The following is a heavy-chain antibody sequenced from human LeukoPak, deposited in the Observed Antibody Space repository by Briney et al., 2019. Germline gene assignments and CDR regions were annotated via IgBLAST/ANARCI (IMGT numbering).Heavy chain of an antibody. Sequence: GGSLRLSCAASGFTFSTYTMYWVRHPPGKRLEWVSIIGSSGGGIHYADSVKGRFTISRDNSKNALYLQMNSLRVEDTAVYYCAIDPNWGTHSWGQGVPVTVSS. CDR2: IGSSGGGI. CDR1: GFTFSTYT. J-gene: IGHJ4*02. D-gene: IGHD7-27*01. V-gene: IGHV3-23*01. CDR3: AIDPNWGTHS.